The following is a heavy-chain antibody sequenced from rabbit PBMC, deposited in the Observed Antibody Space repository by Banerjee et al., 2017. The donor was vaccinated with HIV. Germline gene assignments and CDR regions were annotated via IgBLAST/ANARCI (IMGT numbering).Heavy chain of an antibody. D-gene: IGHD8-1*01. Sequence: QSLEESGGDLVKPGASLTLTCTASGFSFSYYCDMTWVRQAPGKGLEWIGCIVTGDGNTYYASWAKGRFTISKTSSTTVTLQMTSLTAADTATYFCARGNGGSIYYMWNLWGPGTLVTVS. J-gene: IGHJ4*01. CDR2: IVTGDGNT. V-gene: IGHV1S40*01. CDR3: ARGNGGSIYYMWNL. CDR1: GFSFSYYCD.